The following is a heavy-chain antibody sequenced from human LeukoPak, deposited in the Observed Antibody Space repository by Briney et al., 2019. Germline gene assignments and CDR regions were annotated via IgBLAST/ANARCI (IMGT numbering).Heavy chain of an antibody. J-gene: IGHJ4*02. CDR1: GFTFSNFG. CDR2: AGWAGGTT. Sequence: GGSLRLSCAASGFTFSNFGMHWVRQAPGKGLEWVSLAGWAGGTTYYSDSVRGRFTISRDSGRNSVYLQMNSLTTDDTAFYFCAKELDTMFFDYWGQGALVTVSS. V-gene: IGHV3-43*01. D-gene: IGHD3-10*02. CDR3: AKELDTMFFDY.